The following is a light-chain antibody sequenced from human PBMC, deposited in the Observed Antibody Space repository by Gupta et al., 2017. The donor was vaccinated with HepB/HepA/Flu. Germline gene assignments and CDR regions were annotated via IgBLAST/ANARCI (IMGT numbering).Light chain of an antibody. CDR1: QSIGSS. J-gene: IGKJ5*01. V-gene: IGKV6D-21*02. CDR2: FAS. CDR3: EQSSSLPST. Sequence: EIVLTQSPDLQSVTPKEKVTITCRASQSIGSSLHWYQQKPDQSPKLLIKFASQGRSEVPSRFSGSGSGTDFTLTINSREPEDAAAYYCEQSSSLPSTFGQGTPVEIK.